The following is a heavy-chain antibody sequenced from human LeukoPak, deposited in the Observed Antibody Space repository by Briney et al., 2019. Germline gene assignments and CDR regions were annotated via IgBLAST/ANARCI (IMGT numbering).Heavy chain of an antibody. CDR2: IYHSGST. CDR1: GGSISSSNW. V-gene: IGHV4-4*02. J-gene: IGHJ3*02. Sequence: SGTLSLTCAVSGGSISSSNWWSWVRQPPGKGLEWIGEIYHSGSTNYNPSLKSRVTISVDRSKNQFSLKLSSVTAADTAVYYCARGGYSYGLGAFDIWGQGTVVTVSS. D-gene: IGHD5-18*01. CDR3: ARGGYSYGLGAFDI.